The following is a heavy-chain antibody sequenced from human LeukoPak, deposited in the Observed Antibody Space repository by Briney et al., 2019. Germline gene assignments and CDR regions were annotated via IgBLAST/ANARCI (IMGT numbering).Heavy chain of an antibody. CDR1: GGSISSSSYY. D-gene: IGHD6-6*01. CDR2: IYTSGST. V-gene: IGHV4-61*02. CDR3: ARDGNSSSSFPFDY. J-gene: IGHJ4*02. Sequence: SETLSLTCTVSGGSISSSSYYWSWIRQPAGKGLEWIGRIYTSGSTNYNPSLKSRVTISVDTSKNQFSLKLSSVTAADTAVYYCARDGNSSSSFPFDYWGQGTLVTVSS.